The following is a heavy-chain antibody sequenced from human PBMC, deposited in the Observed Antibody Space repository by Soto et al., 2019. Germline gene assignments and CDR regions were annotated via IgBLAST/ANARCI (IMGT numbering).Heavy chain of an antibody. CDR1: GYTFNGYY. CDR2: INPNTGGT. J-gene: IGHJ5*02. CDR3: ARTEKFDP. Sequence: QVQLVQSGAEVKTPGASVRVSCKASGYTFNGYYIQWVRQAPGQGLEWMGWINPNTGGTNYAQNFQGRVTMTRDTSITTAYMELTRLRSDDTAVYYCARTEKFDPWGKGTLVTVSS. V-gene: IGHV1-2*02.